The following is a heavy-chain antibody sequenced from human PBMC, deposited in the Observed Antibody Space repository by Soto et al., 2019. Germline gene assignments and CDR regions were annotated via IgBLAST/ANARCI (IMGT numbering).Heavy chain of an antibody. D-gene: IGHD6-13*01. V-gene: IGHV4-39*01. CDR1: GGSISSSDYW. Sequence: QLQLQESGPGLVKPAETLSLTCSVSGGSISSSDYWWGWIRQPPGKGLEWIGSIYYTGSTYYNPSLKSRVEISVDTSNNQFSLRLSSVTAADTAVYYCARQIGRGSWSLDHWGQGTLVTVSS. CDR3: ARQIGRGSWSLDH. J-gene: IGHJ4*02. CDR2: IYYTGST.